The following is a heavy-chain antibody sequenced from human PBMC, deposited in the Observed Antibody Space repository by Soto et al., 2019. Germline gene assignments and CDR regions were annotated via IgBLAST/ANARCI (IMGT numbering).Heavy chain of an antibody. J-gene: IGHJ4*02. CDR1: GVSFPNTSYY. CDR3: ARHGSY. Sequence: QLQLQDPGPDLVKLSEPLSLTCPVSGVSFPNTSYYWGWIRQPPGKGLEWIGTIYFSGSTFYNPSLKSRLTISVDTSKNQFSLRLSSVTAADTAVYYCARHGSYWGQGTLVAVSS. V-gene: IGHV4-39*01. CDR2: IYFSGST.